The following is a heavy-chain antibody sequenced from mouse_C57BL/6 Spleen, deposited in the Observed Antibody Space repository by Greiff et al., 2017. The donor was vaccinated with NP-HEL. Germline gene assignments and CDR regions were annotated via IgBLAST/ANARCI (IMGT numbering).Heavy chain of an antibody. J-gene: IGHJ2*01. D-gene: IGHD2-2*01. CDR3: AKERTMVTTWYFDY. CDR2: LSDGGSYT. CDR1: GFTFSSYA. Sequence: EVQLVESGGGLVKPGGSLKLSCAASGFTFSSYAMSWVRQTPEKRLEWVATLSDGGSYTYYPDNVKGRFTISRDNAKNNLYLQMSHLKSEDTAMYYCAKERTMVTTWYFDYWGQGTTLTVSS. V-gene: IGHV5-4*01.